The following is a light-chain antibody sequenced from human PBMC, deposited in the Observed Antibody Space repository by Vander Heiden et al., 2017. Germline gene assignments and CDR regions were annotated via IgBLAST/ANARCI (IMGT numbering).Light chain of an antibody. J-gene: IGKJ4*01. CDR2: AAS. CDR1: QSIGNR. V-gene: IGKV3-15*01. Sequence: IVMTQSPPTLSVTPRERSTLSCRASQSIGNRLAWYQQRPGQAPRLLIYAASSRATGIPARFSGSGSGTEFSLTISSLQSEDFAVYYCQQHHAWPLTFGGGTKVEIK. CDR3: QQHHAWPLT.